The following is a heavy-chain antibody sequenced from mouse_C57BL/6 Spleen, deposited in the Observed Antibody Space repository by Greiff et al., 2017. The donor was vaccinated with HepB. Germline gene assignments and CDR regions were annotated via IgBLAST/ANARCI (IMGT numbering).Heavy chain of an antibody. V-gene: IGHV1-18*01. D-gene: IGHD2-4*01. CDR1: GYTFTDYN. CDR3: ARGVYYDYDEDYWYFDV. J-gene: IGHJ1*03. Sequence: EVQLQQSGPELVKPGASVKIPCKASGYTFTDYNMDWVKQSHGKSLEWIGDINPNNGGTIYNQKFKGKATLTVDKSSSTAYMELRSLTSEDTAVYYCARGVYYDYDEDYWYFDVWGTGTTVTVSS. CDR2: INPNNGGT.